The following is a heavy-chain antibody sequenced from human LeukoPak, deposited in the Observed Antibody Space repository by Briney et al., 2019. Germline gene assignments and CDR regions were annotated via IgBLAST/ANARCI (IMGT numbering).Heavy chain of an antibody. J-gene: IGHJ4*02. CDR2: INWNSGST. CDR1: GFTFDDYG. D-gene: IGHD3-10*01. CDR3: ARDKDGSGSYYMSGFDY. Sequence: GGSLRLSCAASGFTFDDYGMSWVRRAPGKGLEWVSGINWNSGSTGYADSVKGRFTISRDNAKNSLYLQMNSLRAEDTALYYCARDKDGSGSYYMSGFDYWGQGTLVTVSS. V-gene: IGHV3-20*04.